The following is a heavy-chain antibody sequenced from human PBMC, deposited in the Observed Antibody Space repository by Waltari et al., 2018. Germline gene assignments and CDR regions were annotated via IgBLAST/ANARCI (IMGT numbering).Heavy chain of an antibody. V-gene: IGHV4-39*07. D-gene: IGHD3-3*01. J-gene: IGHJ4*02. CDR1: GGSISSSSYY. CDR3: AGGGGFWSGIPGDY. CDR2: IYYSGRT. Sequence: QLQLQESGPGLVKPSETLSLTCTVSGGSISSSSYYWGWIRQPPGKGLEWIGSIYYSGRTYANPYFKSQVTISVDTSKNECSRELSSVTAADTAVYYCAGGGGFWSGIPGDYWGQGTLVTVSS.